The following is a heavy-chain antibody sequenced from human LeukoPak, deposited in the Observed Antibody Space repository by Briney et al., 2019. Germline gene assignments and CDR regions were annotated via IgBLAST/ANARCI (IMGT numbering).Heavy chain of an antibody. CDR3: ARGGMLWTGRTYYFDY. Sequence: PGRSLRLSCAASGFTFSSYGMHWVRQAPGKGLEWVAVIWYDGSNKYYADSVKGRFTISRDNSKNTLYLQMNSLRVEDTAVYYCARGGMLWTGRTYYFDYWGQGTLVTVSS. CDR1: GFTFSSYG. CDR2: IWYDGSNK. V-gene: IGHV3-33*01. D-gene: IGHD2-8*01. J-gene: IGHJ4*02.